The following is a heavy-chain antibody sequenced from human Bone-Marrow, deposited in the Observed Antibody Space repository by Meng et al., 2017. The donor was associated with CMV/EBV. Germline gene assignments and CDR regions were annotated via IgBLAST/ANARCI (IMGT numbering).Heavy chain of an antibody. V-gene: IGHV3-20*04. CDR1: GFTFDDYG. J-gene: IGHJ4*02. CDR3: ARDKVVGPTLFDY. D-gene: IGHD2-21*01. CDR2: INWNGGST. Sequence: GESLKISCAASGFTFDDYGMSWVRQAPGKGLEWVSGINWNGGSTGYADSVKGRFTISRDNAKNSLYLQMNSLRPEDTAVYYCARDKVVGPTLFDYWGQGPLVTVFS.